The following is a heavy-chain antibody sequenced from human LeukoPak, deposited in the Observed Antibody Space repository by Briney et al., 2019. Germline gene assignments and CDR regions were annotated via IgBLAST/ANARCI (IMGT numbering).Heavy chain of an antibody. D-gene: IGHD1/OR15-1a*01. CDR2: IYYSGST. V-gene: IGHV4-59*01. J-gene: IGHJ6*02. CDR1: GGSISSYY. Sequence: SETLSLTCTVSGGSISSYYWSWIRQPPGKGLEWIGYIYYSGSTNYNPSLKSRVTISVDTSKNQFSLKLSSVTAADTAVYYCARDLGSWNSYYYYGMDVWGQGTTVTVSS. CDR3: ARDLGSWNSYYYYGMDV.